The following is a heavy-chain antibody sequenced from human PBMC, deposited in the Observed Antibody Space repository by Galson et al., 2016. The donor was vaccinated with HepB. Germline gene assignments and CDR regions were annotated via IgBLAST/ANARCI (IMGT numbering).Heavy chain of an antibody. D-gene: IGHD4/OR15-4a*01. Sequence: SVKVSCKATGYTFNIYGITWVRQAPGQGLEWMGWISGYNGVTKYAQKYQGRVTMTTDSSTSTAYMEVRSLRYDDTAVYYCARDFSRRVPTLTLDSWGQGILVTVSS. J-gene: IGHJ4*02. V-gene: IGHV1-18*01. CDR2: ISGYNGVT. CDR1: GYTFNIYG. CDR3: ARDFSRRVPTLTLDS.